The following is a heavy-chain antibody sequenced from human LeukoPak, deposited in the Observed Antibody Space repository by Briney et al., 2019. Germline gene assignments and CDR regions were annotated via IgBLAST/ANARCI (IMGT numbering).Heavy chain of an antibody. CDR1: GFTFSSYG. Sequence: GGSLRLSCAASGFTFSSYGMHWVRQAAGKGLEWVAFIRYDGSNKYYADSVKGRFTISRDNSMNTLYLQMNSLRAEDTAVYYCAKDRYLQIDYWGQGTLVTVSS. CDR2: IRYDGSNK. D-gene: IGHD1-1*01. CDR3: AKDRYLQIDY. J-gene: IGHJ4*02. V-gene: IGHV3-30*02.